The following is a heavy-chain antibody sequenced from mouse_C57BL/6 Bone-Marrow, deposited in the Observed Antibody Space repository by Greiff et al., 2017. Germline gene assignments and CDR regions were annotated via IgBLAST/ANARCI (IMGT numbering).Heavy chain of an antibody. CDR3: ARSGYYIYYHAMDY. D-gene: IGHD2-3*01. J-gene: IGHJ4*01. CDR1: GYTFTSYG. Sequence: VQLQQSGAELARPGASVKLSCKASGYTFTSYGISWVKQRTGQGLEWIGEIYPRSGNTYYNEKFKGKATLTADKSSSTAYMELRSLTSEDSAVYFCARSGYYIYYHAMDYWGQGTSVTVSS. CDR2: IYPRSGNT. V-gene: IGHV1-81*01.